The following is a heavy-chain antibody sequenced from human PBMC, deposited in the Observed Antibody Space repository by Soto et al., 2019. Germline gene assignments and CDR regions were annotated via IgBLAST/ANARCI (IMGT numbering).Heavy chain of an antibody. CDR2: LFSGGRT. Sequence: SATPSHTCRFSCCPIRKIDSTWAWIRQPPGKGLEWIATLFSGGRTYYSPSLKGRVTASVDTSKSQFSVRLTSVTAADTAVYLCARQRRDEWLRYNYFDDWGQGILVTV. D-gene: IGHD5-12*01. J-gene: IGHJ4*02. CDR1: CCPIRKIDST. CDR3: ARQRRDEWLRYNYFDD. V-gene: IGHV4-39*01.